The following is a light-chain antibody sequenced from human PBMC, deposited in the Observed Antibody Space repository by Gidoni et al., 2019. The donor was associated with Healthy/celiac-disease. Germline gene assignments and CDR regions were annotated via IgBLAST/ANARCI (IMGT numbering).Light chain of an antibody. J-gene: IGKJ5*01. CDR1: QDISNY. Sequence: DIQMTQSPSSLSAFVGDRVTITRQASQDISNYLNWYQQKPGKAPKLLIYDASNLETGIPSRFSGSGSGTDFTFTISSLQPEDIATYYCQQYDNLPTFGQGTRLEIK. V-gene: IGKV1-33*01. CDR2: DAS. CDR3: QQYDNLPT.